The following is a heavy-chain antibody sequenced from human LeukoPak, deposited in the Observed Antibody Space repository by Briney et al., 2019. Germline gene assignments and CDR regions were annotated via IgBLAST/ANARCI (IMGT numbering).Heavy chain of an antibody. CDR2: IYSGGST. CDR3: AREEGGGYDFWSGSYYFDY. J-gene: IGHJ4*02. Sequence: GGSLRLSCAASGFTFSSYAMSWVRQAPGKGLEWVSVIYSGGSTYYADSVKGRFTISRDNSKNTPYLQVNSLRAEDTAVYYCAREEGGGYDFWSGSYYFDYWGQGTLVTVSS. CDR1: GFTFSSYA. D-gene: IGHD3-3*01. V-gene: IGHV3-53*01.